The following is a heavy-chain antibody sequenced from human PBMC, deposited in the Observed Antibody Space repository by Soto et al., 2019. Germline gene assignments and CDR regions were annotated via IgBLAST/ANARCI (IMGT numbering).Heavy chain of an antibody. Sequence: GGSLRLSCAASGFTFSSYWMSWVRQAPGKGLEWVANIKQDGSEKYYVDSVKGRFTISRDNAKNSLYLQMNSLRAEDTAVYYCATLPPSDAFEIWVQGTMVTVSS. CDR2: IKQDGSEK. J-gene: IGHJ3*02. CDR3: ATLPPSDAFEI. CDR1: GFTFSSYW. V-gene: IGHV3-7*01.